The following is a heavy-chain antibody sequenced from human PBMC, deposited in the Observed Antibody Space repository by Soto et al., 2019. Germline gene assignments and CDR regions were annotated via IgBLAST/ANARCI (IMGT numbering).Heavy chain of an antibody. V-gene: IGHV1-18*01. D-gene: IGHD3-10*01. Sequence: QVQLVQSGAEVKKPGASVKVSCKASGYTFTSYGISWVRQAPGQGLEWMGWISTYNGNTKYAQKLQGRXXMXTXXSTSTAYMELRSLRSDDTAVFYCAREMVRGVGSDYWGQGTVVTVSS. CDR2: ISTYNGNT. CDR3: AREMVRGVGSDY. J-gene: IGHJ4*02. CDR1: GYTFTSYG.